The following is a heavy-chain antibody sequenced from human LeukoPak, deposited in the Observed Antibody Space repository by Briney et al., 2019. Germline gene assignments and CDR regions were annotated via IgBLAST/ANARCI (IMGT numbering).Heavy chain of an antibody. CDR2: INPNSGGT. V-gene: IGHV1-2*02. Sequence: ASVKVSCKASGYTFTGYYMHWVRQAPGQGLEWMGWINPNSGGTNYAQKFQGRVTMTRDTSISTAYMELSRLRSGDTAVYYCAISPTEYSSSYFDYWGQGTLVTVSS. CDR1: GYTFTGYY. D-gene: IGHD6-6*01. J-gene: IGHJ4*02. CDR3: AISPTEYSSSYFDY.